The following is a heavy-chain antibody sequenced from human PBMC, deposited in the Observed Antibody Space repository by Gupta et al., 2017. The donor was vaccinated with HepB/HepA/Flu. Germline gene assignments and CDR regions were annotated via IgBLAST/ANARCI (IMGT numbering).Heavy chain of an antibody. CDR1: GFTFSNAW. CDR2: IKSKTDGGTT. Sequence: EVQLVESGGGLVKPGGSLRLSCAASGFTFSNAWMSWVRQAPGKGLEWVGRIKSKTDGGTTDYAAPVKGRFTISRDDSKNTLYLQMNSLKTEDTAVYYCTTPPSHIVGATADYWGQGTLVTVSS. J-gene: IGHJ4*02. CDR3: TTPPSHIVGATADY. V-gene: IGHV3-15*01. D-gene: IGHD1-26*01.